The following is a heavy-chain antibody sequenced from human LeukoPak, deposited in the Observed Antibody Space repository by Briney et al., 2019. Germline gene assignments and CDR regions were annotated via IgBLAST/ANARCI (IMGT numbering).Heavy chain of an antibody. V-gene: IGHV4-59*08. CDR2: IYYSGST. CDR3: ASARSPLGAFDI. D-gene: IGHD1-26*01. Sequence: SETLSLTCTVSGGSINNYYWSWIRQPPGKGLEWIGYIYYSGSTNYNPSLKSRVTLSVDTSKNQFSLKLTSVTTADTAVYYCASARSPLGAFDIWGQGTMVTVSS. J-gene: IGHJ3*02. CDR1: GGSINNYY.